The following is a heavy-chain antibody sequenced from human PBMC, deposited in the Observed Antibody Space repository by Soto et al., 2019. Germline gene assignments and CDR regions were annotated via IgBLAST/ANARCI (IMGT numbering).Heavy chain of an antibody. J-gene: IGHJ4*02. CDR2: ISAYNGDT. CDR1: GYPFTSYG. CDR3: ARYVYGRRPATDLDY. D-gene: IGHD1-26*01. V-gene: IGHV1-18*01. Sequence: QVQLVQSGAEVKKPGASVKVSCKAFGYPFTSYGISWARQAPGQGLEWMGWISAYNGDTYYGQKLQGRVTMTTDMSTSNASMALRSMTSDDPAVDYWARYVYGRRPATDLDYWGQGTPVTVSS.